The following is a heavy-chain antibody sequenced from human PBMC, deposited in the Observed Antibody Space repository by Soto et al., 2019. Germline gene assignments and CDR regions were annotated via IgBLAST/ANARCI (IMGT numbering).Heavy chain of an antibody. D-gene: IGHD2-15*01. Sequence: PGGSLRLSCAASGFTFSSYAMSWVRQAPGKGLEWVSAISGSGGSTYYADSVKGWFTISRDNSKNTLYLQMNSLRAEDTAVYYCAKDQCSGGSCYSGGWFDPWGQGTLVTVSS. CDR1: GFTFSSYA. J-gene: IGHJ5*02. V-gene: IGHV3-23*01. CDR3: AKDQCSGGSCYSGGWFDP. CDR2: ISGSGGST.